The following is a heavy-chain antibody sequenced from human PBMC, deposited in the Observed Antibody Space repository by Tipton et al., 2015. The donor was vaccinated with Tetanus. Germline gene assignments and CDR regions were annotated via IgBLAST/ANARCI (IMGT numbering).Heavy chain of an antibody. J-gene: IGHJ4*02. CDR3: ARAAGFLGLTHDF. V-gene: IGHV4-4*09. D-gene: IGHD2/OR15-2a*01. CDR1: GDSIRRSY. CDR2: IFHSGST. Sequence: TLSLTCNVSGDSIRRSYWSWIRQPPGKGLEWIGHIFHSGSTNYNPSLKSRVTMSMDRSNTQFSLRLDSLTAADTAVYYCARAAGFLGLTHDFWGRGTLVSVSS.